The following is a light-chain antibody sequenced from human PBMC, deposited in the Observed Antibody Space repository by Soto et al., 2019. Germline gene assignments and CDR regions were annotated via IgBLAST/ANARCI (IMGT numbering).Light chain of an antibody. Sequence: DMQMTQSPSSLSASVGERVTITCQASQDISIYLNWYQHKPGKAPELLIYDVSNLETGVPSRFSGSGSGTDFTFTISSLQPEDIGTYYCQQYENFPITFGQGTRLEIK. CDR3: QQYENFPIT. J-gene: IGKJ5*01. CDR1: QDISIY. V-gene: IGKV1-33*01. CDR2: DVS.